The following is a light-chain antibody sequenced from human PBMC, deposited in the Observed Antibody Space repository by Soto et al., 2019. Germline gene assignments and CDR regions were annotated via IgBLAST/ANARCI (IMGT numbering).Light chain of an antibody. Sequence: DVLMTQSPSTLSASVGDRVTITCRASQGISNYLAWYQQKPGKVPHRLIYAASTLQSVVPSRFSVSGSGTEFNLTISSLQADDFATYYCQQYNSYPITFGQGTRLEIK. J-gene: IGKJ5*01. CDR2: AAS. CDR3: QQYNSYPIT. CDR1: QGISNY. V-gene: IGKV1-27*01.